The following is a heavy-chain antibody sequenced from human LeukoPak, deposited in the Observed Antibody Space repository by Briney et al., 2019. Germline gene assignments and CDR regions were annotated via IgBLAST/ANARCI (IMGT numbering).Heavy chain of an antibody. D-gene: IGHD3-16*01. CDR3: ARHRFGHLFDY. Sequence: SETLSLTCTVSGDSISGYYWSWIRQPPGKGLEWIGYVYHTGHTHYSPSLKSRVTVSLDTSRNQVSLILSAVTAADTAVYYCARHRFGHLFDYWGQGTLVFVSS. J-gene: IGHJ4*02. V-gene: IGHV4-59*01. CDR2: VYHTGHT. CDR1: GDSISGYY.